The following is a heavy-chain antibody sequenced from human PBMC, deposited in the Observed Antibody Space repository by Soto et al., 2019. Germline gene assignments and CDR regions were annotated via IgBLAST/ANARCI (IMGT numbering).Heavy chain of an antibody. CDR3: ARESSKSWFDP. V-gene: IGHV6-1*01. J-gene: IGHJ5*02. CDR2: TYFRFKWCN. CDR1: VDSVSSSSAA. D-gene: IGHD4-4*01. Sequence: PSQTRSLTCAISVDSVSSSSAAWCWIRQSPSRGLEWLGRTYFRFKWCNDYAVSVKSRMTISPDTSKNQFSLHVNSVSPEDTAVYYCARESSKSWFDPWGQGTLVTVSS.